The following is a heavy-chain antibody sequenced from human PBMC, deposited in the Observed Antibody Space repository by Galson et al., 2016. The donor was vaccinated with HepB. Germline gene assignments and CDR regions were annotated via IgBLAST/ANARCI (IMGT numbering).Heavy chain of an antibody. CDR2: VDATNSYT. V-gene: IGHV5-10-1*01. Sequence: QSGAEVKKPGESLRISCYLSGATVTNSWISWVRQVPGKGLEWMGRVDATNSYTFYSPSFQGHVTISADKAISTAYLQWSSLKASDTAMYYCARLESSGWDNKYVYYGLDVWGQGTTVTVSS. CDR3: ARLESSGWDNKYVYYGLDV. CDR1: GATVTNSW. J-gene: IGHJ6*02. D-gene: IGHD6-19*01.